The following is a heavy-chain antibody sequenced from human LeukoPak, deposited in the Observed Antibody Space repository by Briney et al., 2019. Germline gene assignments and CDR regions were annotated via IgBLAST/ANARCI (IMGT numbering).Heavy chain of an antibody. V-gene: IGHV3-73*01. CDR3: ARDPLQMATITRTFDY. Sequence: GGSLKLSCAASGFTFGGSAMHWVRQASGKGLEWIGRIRTKANSYATAYAASVKGRFTISRDNSKNTLYLQMNSLRAEDTAVYYCARDPLQMATITRTFDYWGQGTLVTVSS. D-gene: IGHD5-24*01. CDR1: GFTFGGSA. CDR2: IRTKANSYAT. J-gene: IGHJ4*02.